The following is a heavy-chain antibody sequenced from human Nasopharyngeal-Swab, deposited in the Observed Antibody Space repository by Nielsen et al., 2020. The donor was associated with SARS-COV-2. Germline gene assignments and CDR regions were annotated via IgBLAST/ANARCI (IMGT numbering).Heavy chain of an antibody. V-gene: IGHV3-7*01. CDR1: ELTFTEHY. CDR2: INQDGSEE. J-gene: IGHJ4*02. CDR3: ARDLDS. Sequence: GESLKISCARSELTFTEHYMTWVRLAPGKALEWVASINQDGSEEYYVGSVRDRFTISRDNTKKLVYLQMNSLRAEDTAVYYCARDLDSWGQGTLVTVSS.